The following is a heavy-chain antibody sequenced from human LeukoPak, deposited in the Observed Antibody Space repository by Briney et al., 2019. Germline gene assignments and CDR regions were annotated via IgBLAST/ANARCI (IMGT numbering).Heavy chain of an antibody. Sequence: PGGSLRLSCAASGFTFSSYSMNWVRQAPGKGLEWVSSISSSSSYIYYADSVKGRFTISRDNSKNTLYLQMNSLRAEDTAVYYCATDPNDFWSGYHDYWGQGTLVTVSS. D-gene: IGHD3-3*01. J-gene: IGHJ4*02. V-gene: IGHV3-21*01. CDR3: ATDPNDFWSGYHDY. CDR1: GFTFSSYS. CDR2: ISSSSSYI.